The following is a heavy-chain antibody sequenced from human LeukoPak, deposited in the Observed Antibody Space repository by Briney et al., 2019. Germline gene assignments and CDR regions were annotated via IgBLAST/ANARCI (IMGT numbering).Heavy chain of an antibody. CDR3: ARDPTRGSRIYFDY. Sequence: SETLSLTCTVSGGSISSGDYYWSWIRQPPGKGLEWIGYIYYSGSTYYNPSLKSRVTISVDTSKNQFSLKLSSVTAADTAVYYCARDPTRGSRIYFDYWGQGTLVTVSS. V-gene: IGHV4-30-4*02. J-gene: IGHJ4*02. CDR1: GGSISSGDYY. CDR2: IYYSGST. D-gene: IGHD1-26*01.